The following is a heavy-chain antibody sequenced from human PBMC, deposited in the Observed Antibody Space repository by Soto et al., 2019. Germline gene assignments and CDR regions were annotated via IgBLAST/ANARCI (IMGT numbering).Heavy chain of an antibody. J-gene: IGHJ4*02. CDR2: ISAYNGNT. CDR3: ARDLLYYYDSSGYYPFDY. V-gene: IGHV1-18*01. Sequence: GASVKVSCKASGYTFTSYGISWVRQAPGQGLEWMGWISAYNGNTNYAQKLQGRVTMTTDTSTSTAYMELRSLRSDDTAVYYCARDLLYYYDSSGYYPFDYWGQGTLVTVSS. CDR1: GYTFTSYG. D-gene: IGHD3-22*01.